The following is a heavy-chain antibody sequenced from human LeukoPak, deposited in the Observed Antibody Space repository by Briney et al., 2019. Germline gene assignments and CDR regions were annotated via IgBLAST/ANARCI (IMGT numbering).Heavy chain of an antibody. CDR1: GYSFTSYW. D-gene: IGHD2-21*02. CDR2: IYPDDSDT. Sequence: GESLKISCKGSGYSFTSYWTGWVRQVPRSGLEWMGIIYPDDSDTRYSPAFQGQVTISADKSISTAYLQWRSLEASDTAIYYCARRGDSDFRIFWGQGTLVTVSS. CDR3: ARRGDSDFRIF. J-gene: IGHJ4*02. V-gene: IGHV5-51*01.